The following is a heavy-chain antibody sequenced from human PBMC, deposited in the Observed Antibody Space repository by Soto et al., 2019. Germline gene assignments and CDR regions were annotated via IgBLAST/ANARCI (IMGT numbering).Heavy chain of an antibody. J-gene: IGHJ4*02. CDR1: GYTFTSYG. CDR3: ARETTYYYDSSGYYWSGGDRRGGDY. D-gene: IGHD3-22*01. V-gene: IGHV1-18*01. Sequence: QVQLVQSGAEVKKPGASVKVSCKASGYTFTSYGISWVRQAPGQGLEWMGWISAYNGNTNYAQKLQGRVTMTTDTSTSTAYRELRSLRSDDTAVYYWARETTYYYDSSGYYWSGGDRRGGDYWGKGTLVTVSS. CDR2: ISAYNGNT.